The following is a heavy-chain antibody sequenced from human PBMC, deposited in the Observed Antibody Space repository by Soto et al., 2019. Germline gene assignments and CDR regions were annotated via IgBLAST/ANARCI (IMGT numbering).Heavy chain of an antibody. Sequence: ASETLSLTCAVYGGYFSGYYWSWIRQPPGKGLEWIGEINHSGSTNYNPSLKSRVTISVDTSKNQFSLKLSSVTAADTAVYYCARGFYDFDPWGQGTLVTVSS. D-gene: IGHD5-12*01. V-gene: IGHV4-34*01. J-gene: IGHJ5*02. CDR3: ARGFYDFDP. CDR1: GGYFSGYY. CDR2: INHSGST.